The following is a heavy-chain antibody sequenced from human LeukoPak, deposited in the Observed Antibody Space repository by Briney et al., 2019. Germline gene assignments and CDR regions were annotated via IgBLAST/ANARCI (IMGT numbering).Heavy chain of an antibody. CDR1: GFTFSSYA. Sequence: LSGGSLRLSCAASGFTFSSYAMSWVRQAPGRGLEWVSAISGSGGSTYYADSVKGRFTLSRDNSKNTLYLQMNSLRAEDPAVSYCAKVPPERVWGQGTLVTVSS. CDR2: ISGSGGST. D-gene: IGHD6-25*01. J-gene: IGHJ4*02. V-gene: IGHV3-23*01. CDR3: AKVPPERV.